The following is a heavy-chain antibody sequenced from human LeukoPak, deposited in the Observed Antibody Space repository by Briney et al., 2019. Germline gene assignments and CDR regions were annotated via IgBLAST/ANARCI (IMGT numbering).Heavy chain of an antibody. CDR2: INHNGNVN. J-gene: IGHJ6*02. D-gene: IGHD3-16*01. V-gene: IGHV3-7*03. CDR1: GSAFSSYW. CDR3: ARGGGLDV. Sequence: PGGSQRLSCAASGSAFSSYWMDWARQAPGKGLEWVASINHNGNVNYYVDSVKGRFTISRDNAKNSLYLQMSNLRAEDTAVYFCARGGGLDVWGQGATVTVSS.